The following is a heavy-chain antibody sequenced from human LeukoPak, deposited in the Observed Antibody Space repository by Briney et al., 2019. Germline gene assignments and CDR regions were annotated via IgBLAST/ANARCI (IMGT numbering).Heavy chain of an antibody. CDR1: GFTFNTYS. CDR3: ARRNAVVGDAFDI. V-gene: IGHV3-21*01. J-gene: IGHJ3*02. D-gene: IGHD2-15*01. CDR2: IISSSTYI. Sequence: PGESLRLSCPASGFTFNTYSMNWVRQAPGKGLEWVSSIISSSTYIHYADSVKGRFTISRDNAKNSLYLQMNSLRGEDTAVYYCARRNAVVGDAFDIWGPGTMVTVSS.